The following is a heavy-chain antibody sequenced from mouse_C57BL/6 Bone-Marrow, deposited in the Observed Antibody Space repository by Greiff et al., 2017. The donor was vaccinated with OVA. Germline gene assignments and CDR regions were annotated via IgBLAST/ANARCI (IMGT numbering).Heavy chain of an antibody. CDR2: INPGSGGT. J-gene: IGHJ4*01. V-gene: IGHV1-54*01. D-gene: IGHD2-4*01. CDR3: ARDYMDY. Sequence: QVQLQQSGAELVRPGTSVKVSCKASGYAFTNYLIEWVKQRPGQGLEWIGVINPGSGGTNYNEKFKGKATLTADKSSSTAYMQLSRLTSEDSAVYFCARDYMDYWGQGTSVTVSS. CDR1: GYAFTNYL.